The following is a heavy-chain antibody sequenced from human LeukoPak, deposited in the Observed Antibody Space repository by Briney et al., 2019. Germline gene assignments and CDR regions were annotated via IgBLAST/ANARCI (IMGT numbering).Heavy chain of an antibody. CDR2: IHHSGDT. CDR3: ARQTCSGGSCFLFYSGMDV. Sequence: SETLSLTCTVSGGSFSSTSYYWNWIRQPPGKGLEWIGSIHHSGDTSYNPSLNSRITISVDTSKNQFSLKLSYVTATDTAVYYCARQTCSGGSCFLFYSGMDVWGQGTTVTVSS. V-gene: IGHV4-39*01. J-gene: IGHJ6*02. D-gene: IGHD2-15*01. CDR1: GGSFSSTSYY.